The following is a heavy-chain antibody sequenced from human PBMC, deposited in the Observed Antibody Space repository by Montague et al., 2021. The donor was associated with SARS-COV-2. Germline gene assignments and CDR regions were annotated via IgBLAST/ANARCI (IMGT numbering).Heavy chain of an antibody. CDR3: ARIFDSSWPTFDY. CDR1: GFSLSTSGMC. V-gene: IGHV2-70*01. CDR2: XDWDDDK. J-gene: IGHJ4*02. Sequence: PALVKPTQTLTLTCTFFGFSLSTSGMCVSWIRQPPGKALEWLALXDWDDDKYYSTSLKTRLTISKDTSKNQVVLTMTNMDPVDTATYYCARIFDSSWPTFDYWGQGTLVTVSS. D-gene: IGHD6-13*01.